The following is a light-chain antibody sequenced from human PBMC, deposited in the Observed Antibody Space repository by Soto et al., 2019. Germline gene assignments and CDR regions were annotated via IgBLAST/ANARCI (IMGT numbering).Light chain of an antibody. CDR2: AAS. J-gene: IGKJ1*01. CDR1: QSISSY. V-gene: IGKV1-39*01. CDR3: QHYNSYSEA. Sequence: DIEMTQSPSSLSSSVGDIFTITCRASQSISSYLNWYQQKPGKAPKLLIYAASSLQSGVPSRFSGSGSGTDFTLTISSLQPDDFATYYCQHYNSYSEAFGQGTKVDIK.